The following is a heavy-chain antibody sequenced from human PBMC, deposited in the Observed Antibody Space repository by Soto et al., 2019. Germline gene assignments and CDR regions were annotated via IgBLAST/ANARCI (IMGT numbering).Heavy chain of an antibody. CDR2: IYPGESDT. CDR3: AGGGVRGVITRTRDYYGMDV. D-gene: IGHD3-10*01. CDR1: GYSFTSYW. J-gene: IGHJ6*02. V-gene: IGHV5-51*01. Sequence: GESLKISCKGSGYSFTSYWIGWVRQMPGKGLEWMGIIYPGESDTRYSPSFQGQVTISADKSISTAYLKWSRLKASDTTMYYCAGGGVRGVITRTRDYYGMDVWGRGTTVTVSS.